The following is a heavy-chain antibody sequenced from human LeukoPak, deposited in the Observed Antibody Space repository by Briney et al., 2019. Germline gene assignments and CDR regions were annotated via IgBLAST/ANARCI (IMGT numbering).Heavy chain of an antibody. CDR3: AREELGATNFFDY. V-gene: IGHV4-59*01. CDR2: IYYSGST. Sequence: PSETLSLTCTVSGGSISSYYWSWIRQPPGKGLEWIGYIYYSGSTNYNPSLKSRVTISVDTSKNQFSLKLSSVTAADTAVYYCAREELGATNFFDYWGQGTLVTVSS. CDR1: GGSISSYY. J-gene: IGHJ4*02. D-gene: IGHD1-26*01.